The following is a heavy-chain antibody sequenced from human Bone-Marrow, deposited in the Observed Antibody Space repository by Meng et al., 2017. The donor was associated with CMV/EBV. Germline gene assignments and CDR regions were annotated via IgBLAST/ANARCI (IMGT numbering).Heavy chain of an antibody. CDR3: ARGPEFIYYDEIYGMDL. CDR2: IYSGGST. V-gene: IGHV3-66*01. Sequence: GGSLRLSCAASGFTVSSNYMSWVRQAPGKGLEWVSVIYSGGSTYYAEYVKVRFTISRDNSKNTLYLQMNSLKAEDKAVYSFARGPEFIYYDEIYGMDLWGQGTTVTVS. J-gene: IGHJ6*02. D-gene: IGHD3-22*01. CDR1: GFTVSSNY.